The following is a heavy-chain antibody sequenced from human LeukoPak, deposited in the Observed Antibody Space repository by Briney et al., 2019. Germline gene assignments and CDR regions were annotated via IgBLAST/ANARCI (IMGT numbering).Heavy chain of an antibody. CDR3: ARGPIQLWIHNAMDV. J-gene: IGHJ6*02. D-gene: IGHD5-18*01. CDR1: GFTFSSYG. Sequence: GGSLRLSCAASGFTFSSYGMHWVRQAPGKGLEWVGFIRSKAYRGTTEYAASVKGRFTISRDDSASIAYLQMNSLRTEDTAVYYCARGPIQLWIHNAMDVWGQGTTVTVSS. V-gene: IGHV3-49*04. CDR2: IRSKAYRGTT.